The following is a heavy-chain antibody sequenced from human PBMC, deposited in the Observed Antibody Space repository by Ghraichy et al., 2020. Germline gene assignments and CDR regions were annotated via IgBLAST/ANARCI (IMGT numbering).Heavy chain of an antibody. Sequence: SETLSLTCAVYGGSFSGYYWSWIRQPPGKGLEWIGEINHSGSTNYNPSLKSRVTISVDTSKNQFSLKLSSVTAADTAVYYCARGRGWKYNYYYYGMDVWGQGTTVTVSS. J-gene: IGHJ6*02. CDR2: INHSGST. CDR1: GGSFSGYY. D-gene: IGHD1-7*01. V-gene: IGHV4-34*01. CDR3: ARGRGWKYNYYYYGMDV.